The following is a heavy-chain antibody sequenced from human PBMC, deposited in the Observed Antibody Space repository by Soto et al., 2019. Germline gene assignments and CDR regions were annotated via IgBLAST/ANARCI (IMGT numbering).Heavy chain of an antibody. CDR2: IKYNGRT. V-gene: IGHV4-59*01. Sequence: QVQLQESGTGLVKPSETLSLTCTVSGGSISTYYWRWIRQPPGKGLEWIGYIKYNGRTNYNPSLKSRVPMSLDTSKIQFTQKLRSVTAADTAVFYCARYAGSSWLDYWGQGTLVTVSS. CDR3: ARYAGSSWLDY. J-gene: IGHJ4*02. CDR1: GGSISTYY. D-gene: IGHD6-13*01.